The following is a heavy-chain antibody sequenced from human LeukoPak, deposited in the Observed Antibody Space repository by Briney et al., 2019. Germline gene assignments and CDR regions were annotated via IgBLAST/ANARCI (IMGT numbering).Heavy chain of an antibody. CDR1: GGSISSGGCY. CDR2: IDYSGST. J-gene: IGHJ3*02. Sequence: SETLSLTCTVSGGSISSGGCYWSWIRQHPGKGLEWIGYIDYSGSTYYNPSLKSRVTISVDTSKNQFSLKLSSVTAADTAVYYCATFWGVGGGAMDIWGQGTMVTVSS. CDR3: ATFWGVGGGAMDI. V-gene: IGHV4-31*03. D-gene: IGHD3-16*01.